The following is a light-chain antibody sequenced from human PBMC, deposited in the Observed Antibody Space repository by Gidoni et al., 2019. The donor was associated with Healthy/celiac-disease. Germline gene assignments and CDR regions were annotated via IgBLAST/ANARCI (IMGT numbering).Light chain of an antibody. J-gene: IGLJ2*01. CDR1: SLRSYY. V-gene: IGLV3-19*01. CDR3: NSRDSSGNHVV. CDR2: GKN. Sequence: SSVMTQEPAVSVAFGQTVRITCQGASLRSYYASWYQQKPGQAPVLVIYGKNNRPSGIPDRFSGSSSGNTASLTITGAQAEDEADYYCNSRDSSGNHVVFGGGTKLTVL.